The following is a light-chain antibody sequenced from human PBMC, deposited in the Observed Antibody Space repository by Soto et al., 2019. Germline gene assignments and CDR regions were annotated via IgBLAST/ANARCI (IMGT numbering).Light chain of an antibody. CDR1: QSVSSY. V-gene: IGKV3-11*01. CDR3: QRRRNWLLT. J-gene: IGKJ4*01. CDR2: DAS. Sequence: EIVLTQSPATLSLSPGERATLSCRASQSVSSYLAWYQQKPGQAPRLLIYDASNRATGIPAMFSGSGSGTDFTLTIRSLEPEDFALYYCQRRRNWLLTFGGGTKVNIK.